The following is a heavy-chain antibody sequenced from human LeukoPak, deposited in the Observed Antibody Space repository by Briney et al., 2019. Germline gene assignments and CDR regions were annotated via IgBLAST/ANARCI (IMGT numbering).Heavy chain of an antibody. D-gene: IGHD5-12*01. CDR2: INHSGST. CDR1: GGSFSGYY. CDR3: ATSQCRVATISRPRGYSFDY. J-gene: IGHJ4*02. Sequence: SETLSLTCAVYGGSFSGYYWSWIRQPPGKGLEWIGEINHSGSTNYNPSLTSRVTISVDTSKNQFSLNLSSVTAADTAVYYCATSQCRVATISRPRGYSFDYWGQGTLVTVS. V-gene: IGHV4-34*01.